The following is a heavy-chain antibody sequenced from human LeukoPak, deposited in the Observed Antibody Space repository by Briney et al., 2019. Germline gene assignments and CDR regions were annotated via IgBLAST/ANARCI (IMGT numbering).Heavy chain of an antibody. CDR2: ISGSGINT. CDR1: GFTFSSYA. Sequence: GGSLRLSCAASGFTFSSYAMSGVRQAPGKGLEWVSGISGSGINTYYADSVKGRFTISRDNSKNTLYLQMNSLRAEDTAVYYCLSGSYYHYWGQGTLVTVSS. J-gene: IGHJ4*02. V-gene: IGHV3-23*01. CDR3: LSGSYYHY. D-gene: IGHD1-26*01.